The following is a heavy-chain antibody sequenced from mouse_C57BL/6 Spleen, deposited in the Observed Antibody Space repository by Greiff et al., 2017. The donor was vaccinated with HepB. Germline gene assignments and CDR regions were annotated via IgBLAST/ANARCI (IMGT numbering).Heavy chain of an antibody. CDR2: ISDGGSYT. Sequence: EVKLMESGGGLVKPGGSLKLSCAASGFTFSSYAMSWVRQTPEKRLEWVATISDGGSYTYYPDNVKGRFTISRDNAKNNLYLQMSHLKSEDTAMYYCARALYYSNSVGYFDVWGTGTTVTVSS. CDR1: GFTFSSYA. D-gene: IGHD2-5*01. CDR3: ARALYYSNSVGYFDV. J-gene: IGHJ1*03. V-gene: IGHV5-4*03.